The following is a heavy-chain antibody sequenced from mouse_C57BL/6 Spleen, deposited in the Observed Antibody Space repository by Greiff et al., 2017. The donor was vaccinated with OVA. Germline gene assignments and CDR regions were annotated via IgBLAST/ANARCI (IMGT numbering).Heavy chain of an antibody. J-gene: IGHJ4*01. V-gene: IGHV5-17*01. D-gene: IGHD2-4*01. CDR3: ALDYDWIYYAMGC. CDR1: GFTFSDYG. CDR2: ISSGSSTI. Sequence: EVHLVESGGGLVKPGGSLKLSCAASGFTFSDYGMHWVRQAPEKGLEWVAYISSGSSTIYYADTVKGRFTISRDNATNTLFLQMTSLRSEDTAMYYCALDYDWIYYAMGCWGQGPSVTVSS.